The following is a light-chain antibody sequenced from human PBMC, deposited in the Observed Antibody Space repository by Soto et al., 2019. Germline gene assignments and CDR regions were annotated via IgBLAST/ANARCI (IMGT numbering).Light chain of an antibody. CDR1: RGIGNY. CDR3: QKYNSALTWT. Sequence: DIQMTQSPSSLSASVGDRVTITCRASRGIGNYLAWYQQKPGKVPSLLIYAASTLQSGVSSRFSGSRSGTDFTLTISTLQPEDVATYYCQKYNSALTWTFGQGTKVEIK. J-gene: IGKJ1*01. CDR2: AAS. V-gene: IGKV1-27*01.